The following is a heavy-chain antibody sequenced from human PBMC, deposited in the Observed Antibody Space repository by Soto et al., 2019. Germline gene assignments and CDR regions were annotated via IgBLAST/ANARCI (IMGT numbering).Heavy chain of an antibody. V-gene: IGHV4-31*03. J-gene: IGHJ6*02. CDR1: GCSISSDGNY. CDR3: ARARMVRGIIYYYGMDV. Sequence: SETLSLTCTVSGCSISSDGNYWIWIRQHPGKGLEWIGYIYYSGSTNYNPSLKSRVTISVDTSKNQFSLKLNSVTAADTAVYYCARARMVRGIIYYYGMDVWGQGTTVTVSS. CDR2: IYYSGST. D-gene: IGHD3-10*01.